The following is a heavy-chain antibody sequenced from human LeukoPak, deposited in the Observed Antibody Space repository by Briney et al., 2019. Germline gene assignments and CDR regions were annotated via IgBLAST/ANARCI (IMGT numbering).Heavy chain of an antibody. CDR3: AKGLKYDFWSGYPPTTYYYMDV. V-gene: IGHV3-43D*03. J-gene: IGHJ6*03. CDR1: GFTFSSYD. CDR2: ISWDGYST. Sequence: PGGSLRLSCAASGFTFSSYDMSWVRQAPGKGLEWVSLISWDGYSTYYADSVKGRFTISRDNSKNSLYLQMISLRAEDSAFYYCAKGLKYDFWSGYPPTTYYYMDVWGKGTTVTVSS. D-gene: IGHD3-3*01.